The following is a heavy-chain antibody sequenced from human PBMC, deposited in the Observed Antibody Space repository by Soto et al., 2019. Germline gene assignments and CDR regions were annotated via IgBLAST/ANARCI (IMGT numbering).Heavy chain of an antibody. CDR2: IYYSGNT. V-gene: IGHV4-30-4*02. D-gene: IGHD2-21*02. CDR1: GGSISSGNYY. J-gene: IGHJ5*02. CDR3: AKGFIRDCGGDCTVDA. Sequence: NPSDTLSLTCSVSGGSISSGNYYWSWIRQPPGKGLEWIGNIYYSGNTYYNPSLKSRLIISIDTSKNQFSLTVGSVTAAGTAVYYCAKGFIRDCGGDCTVDAWGQGPLGTVSS.